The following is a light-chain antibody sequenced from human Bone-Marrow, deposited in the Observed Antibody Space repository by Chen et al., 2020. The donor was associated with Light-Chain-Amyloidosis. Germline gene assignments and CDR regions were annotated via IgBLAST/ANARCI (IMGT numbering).Light chain of an antibody. Sequence: SYVLTQPSSVSVAPGQTATIACGGNNIGSTSVHWYQQTPGQAPLLVVQVDSDRPSGIPERLSGSNSGNTATLTISRVEAGDEADYYCQVWARSSDRPVFGGGTKLTVL. CDR3: QVWARSSDRPV. V-gene: IGLV3-21*02. CDR2: VDS. J-gene: IGLJ3*02. CDR1: NIGSTS.